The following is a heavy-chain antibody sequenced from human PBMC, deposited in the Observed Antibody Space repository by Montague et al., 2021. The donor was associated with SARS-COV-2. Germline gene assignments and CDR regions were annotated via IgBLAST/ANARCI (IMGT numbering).Heavy chain of an antibody. J-gene: IGHJ4*02. CDR3: ARVDSSGPGEY. CDR1: GGSLNNYF. V-gene: IGHV4-59*08. Sequence: SETLSLTCTVSGGSLNNYFWSWIRQPPGKGLEWVGYISDSGSTKYNPSLQSRVTISVDTARNRFSLKLLSVTAVDTAFYYCARVDSSGPGEYWGQGILVSVSS. D-gene: IGHD3-22*01. CDR2: ISDSGST.